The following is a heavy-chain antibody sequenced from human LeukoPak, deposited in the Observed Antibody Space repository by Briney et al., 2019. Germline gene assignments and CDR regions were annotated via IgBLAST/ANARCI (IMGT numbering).Heavy chain of an antibody. CDR1: GYTFTGYY. CDR2: ISAYNGNT. V-gene: IGHV1-2*02. D-gene: IGHD1-26*01. J-gene: IGHJ3*02. Sequence: GASVKVSCKASGYTFTGYYMHWVRQAPGQGLEWMGWISAYNGNTNYAQKFQGRVTMTRDTSISTAYMELSRLRSDDTAVYYCARDTRGYSGSYSDAFDIWGQGTMVTVSS. CDR3: ARDTRGYSGSYSDAFDI.